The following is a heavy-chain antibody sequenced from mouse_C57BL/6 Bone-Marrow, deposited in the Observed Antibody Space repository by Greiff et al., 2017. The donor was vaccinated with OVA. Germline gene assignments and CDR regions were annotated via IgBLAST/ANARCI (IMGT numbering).Heavy chain of an antibody. CDR3: ARRGDGYYVRYFDV. Sequence: VQLQQSGPELVKPGASVKISCKASGYSFTGYYMHWVKQSPEKSLEWIGEINPSTGGTTYNQKFKAKATLTVDKSSSTAYMQLKSLTSEDSAVYYCARRGDGYYVRYFDVWGTGTTVTVSS. V-gene: IGHV1-42*01. J-gene: IGHJ1*03. CDR2: INPSTGGT. CDR1: GYSFTGYY. D-gene: IGHD2-3*01.